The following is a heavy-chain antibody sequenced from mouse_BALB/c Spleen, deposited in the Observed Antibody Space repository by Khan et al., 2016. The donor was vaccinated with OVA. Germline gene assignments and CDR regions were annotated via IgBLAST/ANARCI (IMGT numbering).Heavy chain of an antibody. CDR2: INPSTGYT. Sequence: QVQLQQSGAELAKPGASVKMSCKTSDYTFTTYWMHWVKQRPGQGLEWIGYINPSTGYTEYNQKFKDKATLTADKSSNTAYIQLSSLTSEDAAVYYCTRGGIYGRFAYWGQGTLVTVSA. CDR1: DYTFTTYW. CDR3: TRGGIYGRFAY. J-gene: IGHJ3*01. D-gene: IGHD2-1*01. V-gene: IGHV1-7*01.